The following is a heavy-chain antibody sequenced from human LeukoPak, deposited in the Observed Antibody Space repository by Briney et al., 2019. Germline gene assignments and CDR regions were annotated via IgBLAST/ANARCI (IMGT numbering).Heavy chain of an antibody. CDR2: ISSSRSFT. V-gene: IGHV3-21*01. D-gene: IGHD1-26*01. CDR3: ARKKWESLGGIKNWLDP. J-gene: IGHJ5*02. CDR1: GFSFSDFS. Sequence: PGGSLTLSCAASGFSFSDFSMSWVRQPPGRVLEWVSSISSSRSFTYYADSVEGRFTISIDKSKNSLYLQMNSLKAEDTAVYYCARKKWESLGGIKNWLDPWGQGTLVTVSS.